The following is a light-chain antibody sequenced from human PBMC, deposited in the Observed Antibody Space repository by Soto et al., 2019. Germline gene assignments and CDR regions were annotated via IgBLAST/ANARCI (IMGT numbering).Light chain of an antibody. CDR3: SSYTSSSTLSV. V-gene: IGLV2-14*01. CDR2: DVS. J-gene: IGLJ1*01. CDR1: SSDVGGYNY. Sequence: QSALTQPASVSGSPGQSITISCTGTSSDVGGYNYVSWYQQHPGKAPKLMIYDVSNRPSGVSNRFSGSKSDNTASLTISGLQAEDEADYYCSSYTSSSTLSVFGTGTKVTVL.